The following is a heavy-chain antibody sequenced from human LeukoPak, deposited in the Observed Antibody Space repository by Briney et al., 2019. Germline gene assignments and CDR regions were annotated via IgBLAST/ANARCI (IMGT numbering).Heavy chain of an antibody. CDR2: VNWSGGST. CDR3: TRGSGSYPDY. V-gene: IGHV3-20*04. Sequence: GGSLRLSCAASGFTFDDYVMSWVRQAPGKGLELVSSVNWSGGSTAYADSVKGRFTISRDNAKNSLYLQMNSPRAEDTALYYCTRGSGSYPDYWGQGTLVTVSS. CDR1: GFTFDDYV. D-gene: IGHD1-26*01. J-gene: IGHJ4*02.